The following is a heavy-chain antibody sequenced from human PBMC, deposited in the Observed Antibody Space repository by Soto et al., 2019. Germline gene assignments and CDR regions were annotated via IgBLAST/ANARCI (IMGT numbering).Heavy chain of an antibody. D-gene: IGHD4-17*01. J-gene: IGHJ6*02. V-gene: IGHV3-30-3*01. CDR2: ISYDGSNK. CDR3: ARGTTTYYYYYGMDV. CDR1: GFTFRSYA. Sequence: GGSLGLSCSASGFTFRSYAMHWVRQAPGKGLEWVAVISYDGSNKYYADSVKGRFTISRDNSKNTLYLQMNSLRAEDTAVYYCARGTTTYYYYYGMDVWGQGTTVTV.